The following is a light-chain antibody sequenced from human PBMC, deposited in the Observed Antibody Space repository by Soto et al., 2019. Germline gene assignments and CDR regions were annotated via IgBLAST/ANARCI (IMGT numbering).Light chain of an antibody. CDR1: QTINSNY. CDR2: GAS. J-gene: IGKJ1*01. CDR3: QQYGDSPTWT. V-gene: IGKV3-20*01. Sequence: EIVLTQSPGTLSLSPGERATLSCRASQTINSNYLAWYQQKTGQAPRLLMYGASSRATGIPDRISGSGSGTDFTRTISRLEPEDFAVYYCQQYGDSPTWTFGQGTKVEIK.